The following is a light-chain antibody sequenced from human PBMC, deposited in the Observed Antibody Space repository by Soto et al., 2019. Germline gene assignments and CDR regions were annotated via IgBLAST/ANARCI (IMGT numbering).Light chain of an antibody. CDR3: QQYYNYPWT. Sequence: AIRMTQSPSSFSASTGDRVTITCRASQGISSYLAWYQQKPGKAPKLLIYAASTLQSGVPSRFSGSGSGTDFTLTISCLQSEDCATYYCQQYYNYPWTFGQGTKVEIK. CDR2: AAS. J-gene: IGKJ1*01. V-gene: IGKV1-8*01. CDR1: QGISSY.